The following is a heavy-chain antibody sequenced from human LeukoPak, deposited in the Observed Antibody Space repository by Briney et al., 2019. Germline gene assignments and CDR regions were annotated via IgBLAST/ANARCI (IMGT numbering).Heavy chain of an antibody. D-gene: IGHD3-22*01. J-gene: IGHJ4*02. CDR3: ARGTRGYYDSSGYYYGY. V-gene: IGHV4-34*01. CDR2: INHSGST. Sequence: SETLSLTCAVYGGSFSGYYWSWIRQPPGKGLEWIGEINHSGSTNYNPSLKSRVTISVDTSKNQLSLKLSSVTAADTAVYYCARGTRGYYDSSGYYYGYWGQGTLVTVSS. CDR1: GGSFSGYY.